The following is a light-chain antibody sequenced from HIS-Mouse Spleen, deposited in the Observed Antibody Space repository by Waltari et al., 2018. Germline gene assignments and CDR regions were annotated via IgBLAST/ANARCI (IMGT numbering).Light chain of an antibody. Sequence: EIVMTQSPATLSVSPGERATLSCRASQSVSSNLAWYQQKPGQAPRLLIYGASTRATGIPARFSGSGSRTEFTLTISSLQSEDFAVYYCQQYNNSYTFGQGTKLEIK. V-gene: IGKV3-15*01. CDR1: QSVSSN. CDR2: GAS. CDR3: QQYNNSYT. J-gene: IGKJ2*01.